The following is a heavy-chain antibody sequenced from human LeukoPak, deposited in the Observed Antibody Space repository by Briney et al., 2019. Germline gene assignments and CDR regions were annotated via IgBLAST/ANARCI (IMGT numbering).Heavy chain of an antibody. V-gene: IGHV3-33*06. CDR2: IWYDGSKK. CDR3: AKDSQYSSSWSTN. J-gene: IGHJ4*02. CDR1: GFTFSSYG. D-gene: IGHD6-6*01. Sequence: GGPLRLSCAASGFTFSSYGVHWVRQAPGKGLEWVAVIWYDGSKKYYGDSVKGRFTISRDNSKNTQYLQMNSLRVEDTAVYYCAKDSQYSSSWSTNWGQGTLVTVSS.